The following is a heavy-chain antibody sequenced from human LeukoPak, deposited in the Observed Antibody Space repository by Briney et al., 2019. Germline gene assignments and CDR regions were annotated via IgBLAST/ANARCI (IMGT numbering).Heavy chain of an antibody. D-gene: IGHD3-10*01. V-gene: IGHV1-69*13. J-gene: IGHJ4*02. CDR3: ASLGGPYYFDY. CDR1: GGTFTSYA. CDR2: IIPIFGTA. Sequence: ASVKVSCKASGGTFTSYAISWVRQAPGQGLEWLGRIIPIFGTANYAQKFQGRVTITADESTSTAYMELSSLRSEDTSVYYCASLGGPYYFDYWGQGTLVTVSS.